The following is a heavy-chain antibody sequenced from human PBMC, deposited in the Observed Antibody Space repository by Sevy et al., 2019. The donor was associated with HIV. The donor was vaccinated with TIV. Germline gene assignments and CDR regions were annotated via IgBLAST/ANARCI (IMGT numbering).Heavy chain of an antibody. D-gene: IGHD6-6*01. Sequence: GGSLRLSCAASGFTFRIYWMSWVRQAPGKGLEWVAHIRQDAGEKYHVDSVKGRFTISRENANSSLYLQMNSLRAEDTAVYYCARYIAARPRGYYFDYWGQGTLVTVSS. CDR1: GFTFRIYW. J-gene: IGHJ4*02. CDR3: ARYIAARPRGYYFDY. V-gene: IGHV3-7*01. CDR2: IRQDAGEK.